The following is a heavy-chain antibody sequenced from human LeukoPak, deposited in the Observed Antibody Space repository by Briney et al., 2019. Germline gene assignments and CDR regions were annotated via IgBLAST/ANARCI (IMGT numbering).Heavy chain of an antibody. J-gene: IGHJ3*02. V-gene: IGHV4-4*02. CDR3: ASLTTAEAFDI. CDR1: GGSISTSKW. CDR2: IYYSGST. D-gene: IGHD3-22*01. Sequence: SETLSLTCAVSGGSISTSKWWSWVRQPPGKGLEWIGEIYYSGSTNYNPSLNDRVTISVDTSKNQFSLKLSSVTAADTAVYYCASLTTAEAFDIWGQGTMVTVSS.